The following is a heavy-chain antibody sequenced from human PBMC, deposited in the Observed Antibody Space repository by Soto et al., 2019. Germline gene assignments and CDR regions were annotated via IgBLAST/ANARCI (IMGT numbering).Heavy chain of an antibody. CDR3: ARDIVEMAPNIVYYYGMDV. V-gene: IGHV1-69*04. D-gene: IGHD3-16*02. J-gene: IGHJ6*02. CDR1: GYSFSTFA. Sequence: ASVKVSCKASGYSFSTFAIHWVRQAPGQRLEWMGRIIPILGIANYAQKFQGRVTITADKSTSTAYMELSSLRSEDTAVYYCARDIVEMAPNIVYYYGMDVWGQGTTVTVSS. CDR2: IIPILGIA.